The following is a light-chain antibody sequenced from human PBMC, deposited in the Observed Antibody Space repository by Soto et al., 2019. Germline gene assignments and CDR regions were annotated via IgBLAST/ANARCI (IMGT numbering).Light chain of an antibody. CDR1: SSDGGNYKL. V-gene: IGLV2-23*02. CDR3: SSHVDNISPFV. CDR2: EVS. Sequence: QSVRTEPGSMSGSPGESITISSTGTSSDGGNYKLVSWYQQHPGKDPKVTIYEVSKRPSGVYNRFSGSKSGNTASLTISGLQAEFYVDYSSSSHVDNISPFVFRTGTNLNVL. J-gene: IGLJ1*01.